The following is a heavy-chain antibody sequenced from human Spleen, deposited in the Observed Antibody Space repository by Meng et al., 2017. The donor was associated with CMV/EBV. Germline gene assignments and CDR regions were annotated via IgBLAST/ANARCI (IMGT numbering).Heavy chain of an antibody. CDR3: ARDALIAARRVKHFDY. J-gene: IGHJ4*02. Sequence: LSLTCAASGFTFSSYEMNWVRQAPGKGLEWVSYISSSGSTIYYADSVKGRFTISRDNAKNSLYLQMNSLRAEDTAVYYCARDALIAARRVKHFDYWGQGTLVTVSS. D-gene: IGHD6-6*01. V-gene: IGHV3-48*03. CDR1: GFTFSSYE. CDR2: ISSSGSTI.